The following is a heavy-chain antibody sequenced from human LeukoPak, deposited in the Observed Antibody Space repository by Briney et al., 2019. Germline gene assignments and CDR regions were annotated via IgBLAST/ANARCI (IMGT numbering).Heavy chain of an antibody. CDR2: IYYSGST. J-gene: IGHJ3*02. CDR1: GGSISSRSYY. CDR3: ARHEAYGYSYDSTGYRGAFDI. V-gene: IGHV4-39*01. D-gene: IGHD3-22*01. Sequence: SETLSLTCTVSGGSISSRSYYWGWIRQPPGKGPEWIGSIYYSGSTYYNVSLKSRVTISLDTSKDQFSLKLRSLTAADTAVYYCARHEAYGYSYDSTGYRGAFDIWGQGTMVTVSS.